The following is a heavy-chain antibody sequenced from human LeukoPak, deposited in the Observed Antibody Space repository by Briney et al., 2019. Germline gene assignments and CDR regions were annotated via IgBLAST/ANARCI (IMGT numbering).Heavy chain of an antibody. J-gene: IGHJ4*02. CDR3: AKLGYYYGSGSYYTRDY. D-gene: IGHD3-10*01. V-gene: IGHV3-9*01. Sequence: TGGSLRLSCAASGFTFDDYAMHWVRQAPGKGLEWVSGISWNSGSIGYADSVKGRFTISRDNSKNTLYLQMNSLRAEDTAVYYCAKLGYYYGSGSYYTRDYWGQGTLVTVSS. CDR2: ISWNSGSI. CDR1: GFTFDDYA.